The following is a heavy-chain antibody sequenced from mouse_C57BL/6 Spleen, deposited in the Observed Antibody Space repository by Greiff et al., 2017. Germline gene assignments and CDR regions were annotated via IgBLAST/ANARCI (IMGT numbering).Heavy chain of an antibody. J-gene: IGHJ2*01. Sequence: QVQLKQSGAELMKPGASVKLSCKATGYTFTGYWIEWVKQRPGHGLEWIGEILPGSGSTNYTEKFKGKATFTADTSSNTAYMQLSSLTTEDSAIYYCARRDYYGSRGYYFDYWGQGTTLTVSS. CDR2: ILPGSGST. CDR1: GYTFTGYW. D-gene: IGHD1-1*01. CDR3: ARRDYYGSRGYYFDY. V-gene: IGHV1-9*01.